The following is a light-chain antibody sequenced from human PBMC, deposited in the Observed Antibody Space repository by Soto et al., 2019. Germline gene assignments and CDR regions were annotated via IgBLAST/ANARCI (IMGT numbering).Light chain of an antibody. CDR1: QSVSSN. CDR3: QQYKNWYT. J-gene: IGKJ2*01. CDR2: GAS. V-gene: IGKV3-15*01. Sequence: DIVMTQSPANLSVSPGERATLSCRASQSVSSNLAWYQQKPGQAPSVLNYGASTRATGIPDRFSGSGSGTEFTLTISSLQSEDFAVYYCQQYKNWYTFGQGTKLEIK.